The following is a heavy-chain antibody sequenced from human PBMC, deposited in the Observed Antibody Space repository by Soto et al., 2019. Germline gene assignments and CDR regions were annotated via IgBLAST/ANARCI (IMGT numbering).Heavy chain of an antibody. CDR3: AIDVPEYCGGDCYASDAFDI. CDR1: GYTFTGYY. V-gene: IGHV1-2*02. D-gene: IGHD2-21*02. CDR2: INPNSGGT. Sequence: ASVNVSCKASGYTFTGYYIHWVRQAPGQGLELLGWINPNSGGTNYPQKFQGRVTMTRDTSISTAYMELSRLRYDDTAVYYCAIDVPEYCGGDCYASDAFDIWGQGTMVTVSS. J-gene: IGHJ3*02.